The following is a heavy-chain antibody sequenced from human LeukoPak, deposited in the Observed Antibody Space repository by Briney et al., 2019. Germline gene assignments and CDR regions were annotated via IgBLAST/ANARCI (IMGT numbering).Heavy chain of an antibody. CDR2: INPNSGGT. Sequence: ASVKVSCKASKYTFTGYYLHWVRQAPGQGLEWMGWINPNSGGTNYAQKFQGRVTMTRDTSLSTAYTELSRLRSDDTAVYFCARDPNYYGPGTPRPRYTWFDPWGLGTLVTVSS. D-gene: IGHD3-10*01. V-gene: IGHV1-2*02. J-gene: IGHJ5*02. CDR3: ARDPNYYGPGTPRPRYTWFDP. CDR1: KYTFTGYY.